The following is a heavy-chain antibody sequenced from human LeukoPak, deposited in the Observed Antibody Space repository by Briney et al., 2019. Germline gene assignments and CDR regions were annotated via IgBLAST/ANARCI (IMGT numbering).Heavy chain of an antibody. CDR2: IKQDGSEK. V-gene: IGHV3-7*01. D-gene: IGHD2-8*01. J-gene: IGHJ4*02. Sequence: GGSLRLSCAASGFTFSSYAMSWVRQAPGKGLEWVANIKQDGSEKYYVDSVKGRFTISRDNAKNSLYLQMNSLRAEDTAVYYCARDVLGGFDYWGQGTLVTVSS. CDR3: ARDVLGGFDY. CDR1: GFTFSSYA.